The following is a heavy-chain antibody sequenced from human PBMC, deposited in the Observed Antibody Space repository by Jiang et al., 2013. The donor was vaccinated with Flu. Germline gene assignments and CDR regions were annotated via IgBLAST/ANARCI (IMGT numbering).Heavy chain of an antibody. CDR2: IKQDGSQK. J-gene: IGHJ4*02. Sequence: PGGSLRLSCAASGFTFNDYWMHWVRQAPGKGLEWVANIKQDGSQKYYVDSVKGRFTISRDNAKNSVYLQMNSLRAEDTAVYYCARKYFDHWGQGILVTVSS. V-gene: IGHV3-7*01. CDR1: GFTFNDYW. CDR3: ARKYFDH.